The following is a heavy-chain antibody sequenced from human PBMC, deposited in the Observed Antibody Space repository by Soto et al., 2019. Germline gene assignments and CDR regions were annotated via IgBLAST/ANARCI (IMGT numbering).Heavy chain of an antibody. V-gene: IGHV3-23*01. CDR2: ITSNAART. CDR1: GFTFSSYA. D-gene: IGHD3-22*01. CDR3: AKDPPTSGYFYFDY. Sequence: GGSLRLSCEVSGFTFSSYAMSWVRQAPGQGPEWVSAITSNAARTLYADSAKGRFTISRDNSKNTLYLQMNSLRAEDTAVYYCAKDPPTSGYFYFDYWGQGTLVTVSS. J-gene: IGHJ4*02.